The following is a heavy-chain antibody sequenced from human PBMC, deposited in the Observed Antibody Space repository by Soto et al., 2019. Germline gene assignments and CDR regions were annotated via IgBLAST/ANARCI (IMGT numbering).Heavy chain of an antibody. D-gene: IGHD6-19*01. Sequence: SGPTLVNPTQTLTLTCTFSGFSLSTSRMCVSWIRQPPGKALEWLARIDWDDDKYYSTSLKTRLTISKDTSKNQVVLTMTNMDPVDTATYYCARIQGIAVAGTFALSYYYMDVWGKGTTVTVSS. CDR2: IDWDDDK. V-gene: IGHV2-70*11. J-gene: IGHJ6*03. CDR1: GFSLSTSRMC. CDR3: ARIQGIAVAGTFALSYYYMDV.